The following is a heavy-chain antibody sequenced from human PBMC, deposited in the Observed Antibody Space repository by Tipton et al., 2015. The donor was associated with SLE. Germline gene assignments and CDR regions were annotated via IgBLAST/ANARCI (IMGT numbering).Heavy chain of an antibody. CDR1: GYTFTSYD. D-gene: IGHD3-3*01. CDR3: ARESGFLEGAVDAFDI. Sequence: QLVQSGAEVKKPGASVKVSCKASGYTFTSYDINWVRQATGQGLEWMGWMNPNSGNTGYAQKFQGRVTMTRNTSISTAYMELSSLRSEDTAVYYCARESGFLEGAVDAFDIWGQGTMVTVSS. V-gene: IGHV1-8*01. CDR2: MNPNSGNT. J-gene: IGHJ3*02.